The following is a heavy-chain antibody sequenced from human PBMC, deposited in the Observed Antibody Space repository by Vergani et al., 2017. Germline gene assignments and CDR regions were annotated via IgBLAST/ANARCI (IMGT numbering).Heavy chain of an antibody. CDR1: GGSFSGYY. CDR3: ARGGQFRLGYSSNWYFDL. CDR2: LNHSGST. D-gene: IGHD5-18*01. V-gene: IGHV4-34*01. J-gene: IGHJ2*01. Sequence: QVQLQQWGAGLLQPSETLSLTCAVYGGSFSGYYWSWIRQPPGKGLEWVGELNHSGSTNYNPSLKSRVTISVDTSKNQFSLKLSSVPAADTAVYYCARGGQFRLGYSSNWYFDLWGRGTLVTVSS.